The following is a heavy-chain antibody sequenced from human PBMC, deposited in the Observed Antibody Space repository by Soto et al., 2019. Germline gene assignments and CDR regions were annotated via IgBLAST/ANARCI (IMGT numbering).Heavy chain of an antibody. D-gene: IGHD2-2*01. CDR3: ARVGLPYCSSTSCYAFDI. Sequence: PGGSLRLSCAASGFTFSSYDMHWVRQATGKSLEWVSRIGTAGDTYYPGSVKGRFTISRENAKNSLYLQMNSLRAGDTAVYYCARVGLPYCSSTSCYAFDIWGQGTMVTVSS. CDR2: IGTAGDT. J-gene: IGHJ3*02. CDR1: GFTFSSYD. V-gene: IGHV3-13*04.